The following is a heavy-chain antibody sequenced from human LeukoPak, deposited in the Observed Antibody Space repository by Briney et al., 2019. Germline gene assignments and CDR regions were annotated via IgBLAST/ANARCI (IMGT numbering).Heavy chain of an antibody. Sequence: SVKVSCKASGGTFSSYTISWVRQAPGQGLEWMGRIIPILGIANYAQKLQGRVTMTTDTSTSTAYMELRSLRSDDTAVYYCARVWGYGDATGDYWGQGTLVTVSS. D-gene: IGHD4-17*01. CDR1: GGTFSSYT. CDR2: IIPILGIA. CDR3: ARVWGYGDATGDY. J-gene: IGHJ4*02. V-gene: IGHV1-69*02.